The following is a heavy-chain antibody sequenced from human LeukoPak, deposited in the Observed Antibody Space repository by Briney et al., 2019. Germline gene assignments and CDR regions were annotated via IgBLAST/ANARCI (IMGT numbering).Heavy chain of an antibody. D-gene: IGHD6-13*01. CDR2: INPNSGGT. CDR1: GYSFTGYY. Sequence: GASVKVSCKASGYSFTGYYMHWVRQAPGQGLEWMGWINPNSGGTKYAQYFLGRLTMTRDTSISTAYMELSRLRSDDTAVYCCARTGGAAGEFDYWGQGTLVTVSS. CDR3: ARTGGAAGEFDY. V-gene: IGHV1-2*02. J-gene: IGHJ4*02.